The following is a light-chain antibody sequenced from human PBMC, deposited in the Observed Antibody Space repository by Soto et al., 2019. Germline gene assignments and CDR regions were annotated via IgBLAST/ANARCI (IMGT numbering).Light chain of an antibody. J-gene: IGKJ4*01. CDR1: QTVRNNY. CDR2: DAS. Sequence: GAVSLNKGASATLSCRASQTVRNNYLAWYQQKPGQARRLLIYDASSRATGIPDRFSVVVSGTAGTITLFILQAEDGIVYCGPEFSCYPLTFCEGTMV. CDR3: PEFSCYPLT. V-gene: IGKV3-20*01.